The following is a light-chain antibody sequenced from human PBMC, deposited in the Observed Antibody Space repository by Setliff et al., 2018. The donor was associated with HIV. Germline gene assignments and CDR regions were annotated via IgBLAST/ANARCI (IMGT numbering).Light chain of an antibody. V-gene: IGLV2-11*01. Sequence: QSVLTQPRPVSGSPGQSVTISCTGTSSDVGGYNYVSWYQQHPGKAPKLMIYDVSKWPSGVPDRFSGSKSGNTASLTISGLQAEDEADYYCCSYAGTYVVFGGGTKFTVL. CDR3: CSYAGTYVV. CDR2: DVS. J-gene: IGLJ2*01. CDR1: SSDVGGYNY.